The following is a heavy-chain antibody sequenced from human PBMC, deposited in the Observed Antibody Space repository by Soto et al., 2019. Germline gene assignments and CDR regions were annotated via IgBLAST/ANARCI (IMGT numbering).Heavy chain of an antibody. Sequence: QITLKESGPTLVKPTQTLTLACTFSGFSLRTEGVAVSWVRQPPGKALEWLTLIYWNDEMRFSPSLKSRLTITKDTSKNQVVLTMTNMDPVDTGTYYCSPLRTYPHYYGMDVWGQGTTVTVS. CDR2: IYWNDEM. J-gene: IGHJ6*02. D-gene: IGHD3-16*02. CDR3: SPLRTYPHYYGMDV. CDR1: GFSLRTEGVA. V-gene: IGHV2-5*01.